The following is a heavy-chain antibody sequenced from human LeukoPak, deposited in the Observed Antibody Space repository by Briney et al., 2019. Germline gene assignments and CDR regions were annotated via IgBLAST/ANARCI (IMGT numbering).Heavy chain of an antibody. D-gene: IGHD6-13*01. CDR1: GGTFSSYA. J-gene: IGHJ4*02. CDR2: LIPIFGTA. V-gene: IGHV1-69*13. CDR3: ARPPFIAAAGPEMLFDY. Sequence: SVKVSCKASGGTFSSYAISWVRQAPGQGLEWMGGLIPIFGTANYAQKFQGRVTITADESTSTAYMELSSLRSEDTAVYYCARPPFIAAAGPEMLFDYWGQGTLVTVSS.